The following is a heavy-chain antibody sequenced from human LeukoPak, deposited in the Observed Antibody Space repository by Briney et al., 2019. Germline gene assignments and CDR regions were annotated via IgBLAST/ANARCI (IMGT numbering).Heavy chain of an antibody. Sequence: GGSLRLSCAASGFTFSSYTMNWVRQAPGKGLEWISSISSSSTYINYADSVKGRFTISRDNAKNSLYLQMNSLRAEDTAVYYCARGGGWDAYYYYGLDVWGQGTTVTVSS. V-gene: IGHV3-21*01. CDR2: ISSSSTYI. D-gene: IGHD6-19*01. J-gene: IGHJ6*02. CDR3: ARGGGWDAYYYYGLDV. CDR1: GFTFSSYT.